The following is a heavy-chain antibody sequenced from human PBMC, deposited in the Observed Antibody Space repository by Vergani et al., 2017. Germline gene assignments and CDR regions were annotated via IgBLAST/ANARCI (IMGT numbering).Heavy chain of an antibody. J-gene: IGHJ3*02. CDR1: GGTFSSYT. CDR3: ARAQDDYVNYGAFDI. CDR2: IIPILGIA. D-gene: IGHD4-11*01. V-gene: IGHV1-69*02. Sequence: QVQLVQSGAEVKKPGSSVKVSCKASGGTFSSYTISWVRQAPGQGLEWMGRIIPILGIANYAQKFQARVTITANKSTSTAYMELSSLRSEDTAVYYCARAQDDYVNYGAFDIWGQVTIVTVSS.